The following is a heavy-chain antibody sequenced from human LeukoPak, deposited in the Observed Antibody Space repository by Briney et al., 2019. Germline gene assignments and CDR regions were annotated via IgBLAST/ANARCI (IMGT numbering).Heavy chain of an antibody. J-gene: IGHJ3*02. CDR1: GGSISSYY. V-gene: IGHV4-59*08. Sequence: SETLSLTCTVSGGSISSYYWSWIRQPPGQGLEWIGYIYYSGSTNYNPSLKSRVTISVDTSKNQFSLKLSSVTAADTAVYYCARHQVDYGDYVNAFDIWGQGKRVTVSA. CDR3: ARHQVDYGDYVNAFDI. CDR2: IYYSGST. D-gene: IGHD4-17*01.